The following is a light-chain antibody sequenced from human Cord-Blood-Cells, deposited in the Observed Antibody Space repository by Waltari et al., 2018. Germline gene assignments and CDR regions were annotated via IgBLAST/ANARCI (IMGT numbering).Light chain of an antibody. V-gene: IGLV2-14*01. Sequence: QSALTQPASVSGSPGQSITISCTGTSRYAGGYNHVSWYQQHPGKSPKLMIYDVSTRPSGVSNRFSGSKSGNTASLTISGLQAEDEADYYCSSYTSSSTWVFGGGTKLTVL. J-gene: IGLJ3*02. CDR1: SRYAGGYNH. CDR3: SSYTSSSTWV. CDR2: DVS.